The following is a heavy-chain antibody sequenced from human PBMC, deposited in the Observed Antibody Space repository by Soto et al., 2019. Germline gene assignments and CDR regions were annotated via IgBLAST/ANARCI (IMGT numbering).Heavy chain of an antibody. D-gene: IGHD6-6*01. CDR2: MNPNSGNT. CDR1: GYTFTSYD. J-gene: IGHJ5*02. Sequence: VQLVQSGAEVKKPGASVKVSCKASGYTFTSYDINWVRQATGQGLEWMGWMNPNSGNTGYSQKFQGRVTMTRNTSMSTAYMELNSLRSEDTAVYYCARFYSSSTLAFDPWGQGTLVTVSS. CDR3: ARFYSSSTLAFDP. V-gene: IGHV1-8*01.